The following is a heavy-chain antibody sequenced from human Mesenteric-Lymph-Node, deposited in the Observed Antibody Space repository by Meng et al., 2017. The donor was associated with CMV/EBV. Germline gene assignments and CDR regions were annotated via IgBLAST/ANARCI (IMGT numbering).Heavy chain of an antibody. V-gene: IGHV4-61*01. J-gene: IGHJ5*02. CDR3: ARDKVEYYYGSGTDWFDP. CDR2: IYYSGST. Sequence: SETLSLTCTVSGGSVSSGSYYWSWIRQPPGKGLEWIGYIYYSGSTNYNPSLKSRVTISVDTSKNQFSLKLSSVTAADTAVYYCARDKVEYYYGSGTDWFDPWGQGTLVTVSS. CDR1: GGSVSSGSYY. D-gene: IGHD3-10*01.